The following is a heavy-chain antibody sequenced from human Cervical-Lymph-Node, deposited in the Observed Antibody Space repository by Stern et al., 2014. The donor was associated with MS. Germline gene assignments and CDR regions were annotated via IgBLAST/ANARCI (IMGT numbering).Heavy chain of an antibody. Sequence: VQLVESGAEVKKPGESLKISCKGSGYSFTANWIAWVRQMHGKGLEWMVIIDPGDSDTRYRPSFQGQVTISADKSISTAYLHWSSLKASDTAMYYCARDYGDYAFDYWGQGTLVTVSS. CDR2: IDPGDSDT. CDR1: GYSFTANW. CDR3: ARDYGDYAFDY. J-gene: IGHJ4*02. D-gene: IGHD4-17*01. V-gene: IGHV5-51*01.